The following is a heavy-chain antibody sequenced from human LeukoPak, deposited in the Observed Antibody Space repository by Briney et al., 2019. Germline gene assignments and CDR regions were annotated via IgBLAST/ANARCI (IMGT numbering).Heavy chain of an antibody. CDR2: TYHSGST. J-gene: IGHJ4*02. CDR1: GGSISNNNW. CDR3: ARLPDTYSSGWYYFDY. D-gene: IGHD6-19*01. V-gene: IGHV4-4*02. Sequence: PSGTLSLTCAVSGGSISNNNWWSWVRQPPGKGLEWLGETYHSGSTNYNPSLKSRVAISVDKSKNQFSLKLSSVTAADTAVYYCARLPDTYSSGWYYFDYWGQGTLVTVSS.